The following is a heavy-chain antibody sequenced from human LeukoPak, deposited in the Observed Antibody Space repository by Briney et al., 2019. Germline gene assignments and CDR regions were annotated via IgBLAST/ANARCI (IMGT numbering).Heavy chain of an antibody. CDR1: GGSISSSSYY. Sequence: SETLSLTCTVSGGSISSSSYYWGWIRQPPGKGPEWIGSIYYSGSTYYNPSLKSRVTISVDTSKNQFSLKLSSVTAADTAVYYCARSLSLRSDYYMDVWGKGTTVTVSS. D-gene: IGHD3-3*01. CDR3: ARSLSLRSDYYMDV. V-gene: IGHV4-39*07. J-gene: IGHJ6*03. CDR2: IYYSGST.